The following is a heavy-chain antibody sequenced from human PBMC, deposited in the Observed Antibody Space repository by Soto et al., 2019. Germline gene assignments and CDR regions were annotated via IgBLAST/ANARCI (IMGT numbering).Heavy chain of an antibody. CDR3: AISTYYDFWSGYLPASMGYYYYYGMDV. CDR2: INPNSGGT. D-gene: IGHD3-3*01. V-gene: IGHV1-2*04. CDR1: GYTFTGYY. J-gene: IGHJ6*02. Sequence: GASVKVSCKASGYTFTGYYMHWVRQAPGQGLEWMGWINPNSGGTNYAQKFQGWVTMTRDTPISTAYMELSRLRSDDTAVYYCAISTYYDFWSGYLPASMGYYYYYGMDVWGQGTTVTVS.